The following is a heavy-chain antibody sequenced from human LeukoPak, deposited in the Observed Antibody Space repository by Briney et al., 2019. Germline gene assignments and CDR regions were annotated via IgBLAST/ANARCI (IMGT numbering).Heavy chain of an antibody. CDR2: INHSGST. V-gene: IGHV4-34*01. J-gene: IGHJ3*02. CDR3: AARYHTAMVEDAFDI. Sequence: SETLSLTCAVYGESFSGYYWSWIRQPPGKGLEWIGEINHSGSTNYNPSLKSRVTISVDTSKNQFSLKLSSVTAADTAVYYCAARYHTAMVEDAFDIWGQGTMVTVSS. D-gene: IGHD5-18*01. CDR1: GESFSGYY.